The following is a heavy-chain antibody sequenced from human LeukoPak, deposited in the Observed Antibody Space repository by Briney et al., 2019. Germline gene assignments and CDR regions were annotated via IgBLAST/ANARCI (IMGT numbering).Heavy chain of an antibody. V-gene: IGHV3-64*02. CDR1: GFAFSNYA. CDR2: ITSNGGST. CDR3: ARVCSTTTCYPANDY. Sequence: GGSLRLSCAASGFAFSNYAMHWVRQAPGKGLEYVSAITSNGGSTHYADSVKGRFTISRDNSKSTLYLHMGSLRAEDMAVYYCARVCSTTTCYPANDYWGQGTLVTVSS. J-gene: IGHJ4*02. D-gene: IGHD2-2*01.